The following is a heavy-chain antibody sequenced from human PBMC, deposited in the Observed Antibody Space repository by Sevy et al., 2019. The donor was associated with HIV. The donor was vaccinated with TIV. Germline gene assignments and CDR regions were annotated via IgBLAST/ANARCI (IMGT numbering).Heavy chain of an antibody. J-gene: IGHJ3*02. V-gene: IGHV1-18*01. Sequence: ASVKVSCKTSGYTFTSYGISWLRQAPGHRLEWMGWSIAHNGNTNCAQKLQGRVTMTTDTSTSTVYMELRSLRSDDTAVYYCTRDCSTTSCYGIAFDIWGQGTMVTVSS. CDR3: TRDCSTTSCYGIAFDI. D-gene: IGHD2-2*01. CDR2: SIAHNGNT. CDR1: GYTFTSYG.